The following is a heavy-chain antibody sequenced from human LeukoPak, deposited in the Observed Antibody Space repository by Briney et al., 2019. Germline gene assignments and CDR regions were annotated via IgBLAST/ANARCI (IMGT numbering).Heavy chain of an antibody. V-gene: IGHV3-21*01. Sequence: GGSLRLSCAASGFTFSSYSMNWVRQAPGKGLEWVSSVSSSSTYIFYADSVKGRFTISRDNAKNSLYLQMNSLRAEDTAVYYCARDRSGWYYFDYWGQGTLVTVSS. D-gene: IGHD6-19*01. CDR1: GFTFSSYS. CDR3: ARDRSGWYYFDY. J-gene: IGHJ4*02. CDR2: VSSSSTYI.